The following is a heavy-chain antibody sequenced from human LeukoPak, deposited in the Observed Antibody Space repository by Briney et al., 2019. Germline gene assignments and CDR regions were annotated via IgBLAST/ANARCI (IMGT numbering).Heavy chain of an antibody. CDR3: TRGAPQADVFDI. CDR1: GFTFSVTW. CDR2: FKSKAAGGTT. D-gene: IGHD1-26*01. Sequence: GGSLRLSCAASGFTFSVTWMSWVRQAPGRGLEWVGRFKSKAAGGTTDYAAPVAGRFTTSRDDSKNMLYLQMGSLKTEDTAVYYCTRGAPQADVFDIWGQGTMVTVSS. V-gene: IGHV3-15*01. J-gene: IGHJ3*02.